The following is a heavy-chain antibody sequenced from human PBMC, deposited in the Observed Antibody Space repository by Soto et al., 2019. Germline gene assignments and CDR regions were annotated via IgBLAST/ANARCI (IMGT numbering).Heavy chain of an antibody. CDR1: GGSIKSYY. CDR3: ARRYGYSFDY. CDR2: IYYSGST. Sequence: PSGTLSLTRTGSGGSIKSYYWSWIPEPPGKGLEWIGYIYYSGSTNYNPSLKSRVTISVDTSKNQFSLKLSSVTAADTAVYYCARRYGYSFDYWGQGTLVTVSS. J-gene: IGHJ4*02. V-gene: IGHV4-59*08. D-gene: IGHD1-1*01.